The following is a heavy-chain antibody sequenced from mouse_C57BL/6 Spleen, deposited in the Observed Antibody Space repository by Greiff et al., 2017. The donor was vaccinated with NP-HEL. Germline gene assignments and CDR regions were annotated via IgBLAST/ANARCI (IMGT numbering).Heavy chain of an antibody. CDR3: AREGGYYYGSSYGYAMDY. CDR2: ISYDGSN. Sequence: EVKLMESGPGLVKPSQSLSLTCSVTGYSITSGYYWNWIRQFPGNKLEWMGYISYDGSNNYNPSLKNRISITRDTSKNQFFLKLNSVTTEDTATYYCAREGGYYYGSSYGYAMDYWGQGTSVTVSS. D-gene: IGHD1-1*01. J-gene: IGHJ4*01. CDR1: GYSITSGYY. V-gene: IGHV3-6*01.